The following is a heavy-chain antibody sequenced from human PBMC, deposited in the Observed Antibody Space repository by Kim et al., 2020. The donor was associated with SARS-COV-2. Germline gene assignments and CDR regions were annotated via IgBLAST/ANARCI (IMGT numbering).Heavy chain of an antibody. J-gene: IGHJ5*01. CDR3: AKDGRGHDDYHWFDS. D-gene: IGHD4-17*01. V-gene: IGHV3-23*01. Sequence: DSVKARFTISRDNSKNTLYLQMNSLRAEDTAVYYCAKDGRGHDDYHWFDSWGQGTLVTVSS.